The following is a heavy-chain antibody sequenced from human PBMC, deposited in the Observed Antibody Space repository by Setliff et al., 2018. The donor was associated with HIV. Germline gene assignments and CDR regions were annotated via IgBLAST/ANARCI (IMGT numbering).Heavy chain of an antibody. V-gene: IGHV4-34*01. J-gene: IGHJ4*02. Sequence: SETLSLTCALYGGSFSDYYWSWIRQPPGMGLEWIGEVNRGRRTSYNPSLKSRVTISVDTSKNQFSLKLSSVTAADTAVYYCARHSPSDYWGQGTLVTVSS. CDR3: ARHSPSDY. CDR1: GGSFSDYY. CDR2: VNRGRRT.